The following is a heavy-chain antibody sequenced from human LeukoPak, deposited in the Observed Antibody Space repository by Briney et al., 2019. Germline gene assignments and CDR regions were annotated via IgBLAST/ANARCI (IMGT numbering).Heavy chain of an antibody. CDR1: GGTFISYA. V-gene: IGHV1-69*13. CDR2: IIPIFGTA. D-gene: IGHD2-15*01. CDR3: ARDGYCSGGSCRPPHYYYYYYGMDV. Sequence: SVKVSCKASGGTFISYAISWVRQAPGQGLEWMGGIIPIFGTANYAQKFQGRVTITADESTSTAYMELSSLRSEDTAVYYCARDGYCSGGSCRPPHYYYYYYGMDVWGQGTTVTVCS. J-gene: IGHJ6*02.